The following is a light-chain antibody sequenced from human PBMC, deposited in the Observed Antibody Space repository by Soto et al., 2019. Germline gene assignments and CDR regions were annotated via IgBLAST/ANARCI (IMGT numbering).Light chain of an antibody. J-gene: IGLJ2*01. V-gene: IGLV2-14*01. CDR3: SSYTSSNTVI. CDR2: EVT. CDR1: SSDVGGSNY. Sequence: QSALTQPASVSGSPGQSITISCTGTSSDVGGSNYVSWYQQHPGKAPKLLIYEVTNRPSGVSNRFFGSKSGNTASLTISGLQAEDEVDYFCSSYTSSNTVIFGGGTKLTVL.